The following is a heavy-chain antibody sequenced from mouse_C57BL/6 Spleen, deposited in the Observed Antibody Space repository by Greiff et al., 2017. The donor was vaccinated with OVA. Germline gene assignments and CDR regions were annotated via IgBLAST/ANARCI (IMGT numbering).Heavy chain of an antibody. CDR2: IHPNSGST. CDR3: APTEGWYFDV. V-gene: IGHV1-64*01. D-gene: IGHD1-1*01. Sequence: VQLQQPGAELVKPGASVKLSCKASAYTFTSYWMHWVKQRPGQGLEWIGMIHPNSGSTNYNEKFKSKATLTVDKSSSTAYMQLSSLTSEDSAVYYCAPTEGWYFDVWGTGTTVTVSS. CDR1: AYTFTSYW. J-gene: IGHJ1*03.